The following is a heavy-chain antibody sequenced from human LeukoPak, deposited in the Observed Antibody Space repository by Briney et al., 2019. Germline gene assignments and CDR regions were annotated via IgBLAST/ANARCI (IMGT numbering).Heavy chain of an antibody. CDR2: IKEDGSEK. V-gene: IGHV3-7*01. J-gene: IGHJ6*03. CDR3: AKGHTDNWSYDYYYYMDV. CDR1: RINLNRYW. Sequence: GGSLRLSCVGSRINLNRYWVSWVRQAPGKGLEWVANIKEDGSEKQYVDSVKGRFTISRDNSKNTLYLQMNSLRAEDTAVYYCAKGHTDNWSYDYYYYMDVWGKGTTVTVSS. D-gene: IGHD1-20*01.